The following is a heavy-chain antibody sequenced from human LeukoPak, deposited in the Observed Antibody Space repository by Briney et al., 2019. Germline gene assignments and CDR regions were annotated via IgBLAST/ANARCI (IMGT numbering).Heavy chain of an antibody. D-gene: IGHD2-2*01. J-gene: IGHJ4*02. CDR1: GFTFSSYA. CDR2: IRHDGSDK. CDR3: AKASGQAGYCSSTSCHYTFDY. V-gene: IGHV3-30*02. Sequence: GGSLRLSCAASGFTFSSYAMSWVRQAPGKGLEWVAFIRHDGSDKYYADSVKGRFTVSRDNSKNTLYLQMNSLRAEDTTVYYCAKASGQAGYCSSTSCHYTFDYWGQGTLVTVSS.